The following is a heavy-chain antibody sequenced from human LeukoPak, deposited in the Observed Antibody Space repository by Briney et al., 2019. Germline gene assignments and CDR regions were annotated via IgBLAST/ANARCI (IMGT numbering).Heavy chain of an antibody. J-gene: IGHJ4*02. CDR1: GYTFTGYY. D-gene: IGHD3-10*01. Sequence: GASVKVSCKASGYTFTGYYMHWVRQAPGQGLEWMGWINPKSGGTNYAQKFQGRVTMTRDTSISTAYMELSRLRSDDTAVYYCARDLFYSVSGTYYNVGRVFNYWGQGTLVTVSS. CDR3: ARDLFYSVSGTYYNVGRVFNY. V-gene: IGHV1-2*02. CDR2: INPKSGGT.